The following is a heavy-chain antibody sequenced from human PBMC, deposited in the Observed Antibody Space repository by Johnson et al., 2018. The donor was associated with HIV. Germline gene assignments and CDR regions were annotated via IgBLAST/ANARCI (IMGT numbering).Heavy chain of an antibody. J-gene: IGHJ3*02. CDR1: GFTFSSYG. Sequence: QVQLVESGGGVVQPGRSLRLSCAASGFTFSSYGIHWVRQAPGKGLEWVSSISYDGSKKHYVDSVKGRFTISRDNSKNTLYLQMSSLKIEDTAVYYCATDLFSLILEDDAFDTWGQGTMVTVSS. CDR2: ISYDGSKK. CDR3: ATDLFSLILEDDAFDT. V-gene: IGHV3-30*03.